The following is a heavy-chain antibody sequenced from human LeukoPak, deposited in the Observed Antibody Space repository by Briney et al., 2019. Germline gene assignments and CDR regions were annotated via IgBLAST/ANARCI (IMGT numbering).Heavy chain of an antibody. Sequence: KPGGSLRLSCAASGFTFSDYYMSWIRQAPGKGLEWVSYISSGGTTIYYADSVKGRFTISRDNAKNSLYLQMNSLRAEDTAVYYCARRRDSGSLQHFDYWGQGTLVTVSS. CDR2: ISSGGTTI. D-gene: IGHD1-26*01. V-gene: IGHV3-11*01. CDR3: ARRRDSGSLQHFDY. J-gene: IGHJ4*02. CDR1: GFTFSDYY.